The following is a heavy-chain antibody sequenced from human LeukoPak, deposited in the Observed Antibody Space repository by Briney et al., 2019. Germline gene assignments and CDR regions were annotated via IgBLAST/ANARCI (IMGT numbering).Heavy chain of an antibody. V-gene: IGHV4-34*01. CDR1: GGSFSGYY. Sequence: PSETLSLTCAVYGGSFSGYYWSWIRQPPGKGLEWIGEINHSGSTNYNPSLKSRVTISVDTSKNKFYLKLSSVTAADTAVYYCARASEICSSTSCYSRFDYWGQGTLVTVSS. CDR2: INHSGST. D-gene: IGHD2-2*02. CDR3: ARASEICSSTSCYSRFDY. J-gene: IGHJ4*02.